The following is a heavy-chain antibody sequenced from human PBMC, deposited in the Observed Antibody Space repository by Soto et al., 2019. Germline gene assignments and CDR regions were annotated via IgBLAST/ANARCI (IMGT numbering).Heavy chain of an antibody. CDR2: INTYNGNT. J-gene: IGHJ6*02. D-gene: IGHD3-16*01. Sequence: QVQLVQSGAEVKNPGASVKVSCKASGYTFTRYGIGWARQAPGQGLEWMGWINTYNGNTKYAQTVQGRVTMTTDTSTSTAYMEMRRLRSNDTAIYYCAMVDVYVTTSPQDVLCQGTTVSVSS. CDR1: GYTFTRYG. CDR3: AMVDVYVTTSPQDV. V-gene: IGHV1-18*01.